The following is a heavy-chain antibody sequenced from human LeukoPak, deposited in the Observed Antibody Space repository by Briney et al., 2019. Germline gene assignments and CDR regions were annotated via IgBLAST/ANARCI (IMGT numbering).Heavy chain of an antibody. J-gene: IGHJ4*02. Sequence: GGSLRLSCAASGFTFSNYWMHWVRQVPGKGLVCVSRINIDGTSTSYADSVKGRFTISRDNAKNTLYLQMNSLRAEDTAVYYCARGGSSGYYYFDYWGQGTLVTVSS. CDR3: ARGGSSGYYYFDY. CDR2: INIDGTST. V-gene: IGHV3-74*01. CDR1: GFTFSNYW. D-gene: IGHD3-22*01.